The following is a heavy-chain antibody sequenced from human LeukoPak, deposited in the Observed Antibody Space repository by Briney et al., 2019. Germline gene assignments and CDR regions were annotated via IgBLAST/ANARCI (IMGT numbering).Heavy chain of an antibody. D-gene: IGHD5-18*01. Sequence: GGSLRLSCAASGFTFSSYWMSWVRQAPGKGLEWVANIKQDGSGKYYVDSVKGRFTISRDNAKNSLYLQMNSLRAEDTAVYYCARARRDSYGPLWYWGQGTLVTVPS. CDR1: GFTFSSYW. CDR2: IKQDGSGK. J-gene: IGHJ4*02. V-gene: IGHV3-7*01. CDR3: ARARRDSYGPLWY.